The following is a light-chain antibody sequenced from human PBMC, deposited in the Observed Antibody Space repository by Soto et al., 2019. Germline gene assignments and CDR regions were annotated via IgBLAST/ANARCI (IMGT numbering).Light chain of an antibody. Sequence: EIVLTQSPGTLSLSPGERATLSCRASQSVNSSCLAWYQQKPGQAPRLLIYGASSRATGIPDRFSGSGSGTDFTLTISRLEPEDFAVYYCQHYGCSPPFTFGQGTMLEI. CDR3: QHYGCSPPFT. CDR1: QSVNSSC. CDR2: GAS. J-gene: IGKJ2*01. V-gene: IGKV3-20*01.